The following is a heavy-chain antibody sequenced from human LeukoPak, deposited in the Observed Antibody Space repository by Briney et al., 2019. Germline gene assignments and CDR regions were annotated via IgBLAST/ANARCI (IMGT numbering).Heavy chain of an antibody. J-gene: IGHJ5*02. V-gene: IGHV4-61*02. CDR2: IYTSGST. CDR3: ARGGTSTPYYTATAPSWFDP. CDR1: GGSISSGSYY. D-gene: IGHD5-18*01. Sequence: PSETLSLTCTVSGGSISSGSYYWSWIRQPAGKGLEWIGRIYTSGSTNYNPSLKSRVTISVDTSKNQFSLKLSSVTAADTAVYYCARGGTSTPYYTATAPSWFDPWGQGTLVTVSS.